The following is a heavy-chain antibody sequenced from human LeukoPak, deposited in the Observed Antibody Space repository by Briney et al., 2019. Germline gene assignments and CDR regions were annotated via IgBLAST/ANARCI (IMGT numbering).Heavy chain of an antibody. J-gene: IGHJ5*02. CDR3: ARLSPPGWFDP. Sequence: NPSETLSLTCTVSGGSISSSSYYWGWIRQPPGKGLEWIGSIYYSGSTYYNPSLKSRVTISVDTSKNQFSLKLSSVTAADTAVYYCARLSPPGWFDPWGQGTLVTVSS. CDR1: GGSISSSSYY. CDR2: IYYSGST. V-gene: IGHV4-39*01.